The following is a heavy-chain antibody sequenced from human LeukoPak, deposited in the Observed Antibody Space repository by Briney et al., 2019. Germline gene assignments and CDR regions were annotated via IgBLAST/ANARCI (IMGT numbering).Heavy chain of an antibody. CDR3: VRDGAYSYTY. Sequence: PGGSLRLSCAASGFNFNDYGMHWVRQAPGKGLEWVAIIWHDGNNKYYADSVRGRFTISRDNSKNTLYLEMNSLRAEDTAVYYCVRDGAYSYTYWGQGTLVIVSS. J-gene: IGHJ4*02. V-gene: IGHV3-33*01. CDR1: GFNFNDYG. D-gene: IGHD5-18*01. CDR2: IWHDGNNK.